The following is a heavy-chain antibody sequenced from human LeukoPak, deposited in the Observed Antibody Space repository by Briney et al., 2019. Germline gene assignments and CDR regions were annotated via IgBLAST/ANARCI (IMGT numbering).Heavy chain of an antibody. V-gene: IGHV3-33*01. D-gene: IGHD3-3*01. J-gene: IGHJ4*02. CDR3: ARELFGMGSCPDW. CDR1: GFTFSSYA. CDR2: VWHDGINK. Sequence: GGFLGLSCTAPGFTFSSYAIHWIRQAPGKGLGGVALVWHDGINKYYADAVQGRFTISRDNSKTSGYLQRNSLRAEGTAVYYCARELFGMGSCPDWWGQGRLATVS.